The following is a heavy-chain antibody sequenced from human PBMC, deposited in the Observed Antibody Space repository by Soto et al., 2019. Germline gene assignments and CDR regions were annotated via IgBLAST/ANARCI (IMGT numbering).Heavy chain of an antibody. D-gene: IGHD6-13*01. CDR3: ARDRAAGRFDS. CDR1: GGTFSSDA. J-gene: IGHJ4*02. CDR2: IIPIFGTA. Sequence: GASVKVSCKASGGTFSSDAISWVRQAPGQGLEWMGGIIPIFGTANYAQKFQGRVTITADESTSTAYMELSSLRSEDTAVYYCARDRAAGRFDSWGPGTLVTVSS. V-gene: IGHV1-69*13.